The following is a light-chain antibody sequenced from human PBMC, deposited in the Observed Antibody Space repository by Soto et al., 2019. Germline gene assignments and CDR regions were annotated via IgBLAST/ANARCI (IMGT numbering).Light chain of an antibody. V-gene: IGLV2-8*01. CDR2: EVV. CDR3: GSITRSSTSV. Sequence: QSALTQPPSASGSPGQSVTISCTGTKNDIGVYDFVSWYQHHPGKAPRLIIYEVVQRPSGVPDRFSGSKSGNTASLTVSGLQAADEADYYCGSITRSSTSVFGTGTKVTVL. J-gene: IGLJ1*01. CDR1: KNDIGVYDF.